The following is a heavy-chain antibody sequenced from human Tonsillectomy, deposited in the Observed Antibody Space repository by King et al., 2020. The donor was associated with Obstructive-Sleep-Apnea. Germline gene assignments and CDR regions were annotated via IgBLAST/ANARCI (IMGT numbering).Heavy chain of an antibody. Sequence: ITLKESGPTLVKPTQTLTLTCTFSGFSLSSRGVGVGWIRQPPGKALEWLALSYWDDDKRYSPSLKSRVTSTKDTSKNQVVLTMTNMDPVDTATYYCAHSRFSSSLWGMDVWGQGTTVTVSS. V-gene: IGHV2-5*02. D-gene: IGHD6-13*01. CDR3: AHSRFSSSLWGMDV. CDR1: GFSLSSRGVG. CDR2: SYWDDDK. J-gene: IGHJ6*02.